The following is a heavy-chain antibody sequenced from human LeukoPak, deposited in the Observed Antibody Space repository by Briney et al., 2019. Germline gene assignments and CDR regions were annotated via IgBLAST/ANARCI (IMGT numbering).Heavy chain of an antibody. J-gene: IGHJ4*02. CDR2: MNPNSGNT. CDR1: GYTFTSYD. V-gene: IGHV1-8*03. D-gene: IGHD1-1*01. CDR3: ANLTPDSTTPTGF. Sequence: ASVKVSCKASGYTFTSYDINWVRQATGQGLEWMGWMNPNSGNTGYAQKFQGRVTITGNTSISTAYMELSSLRSEDTAVYYCANLTPDSTTPTGFWGQGTLVTVSS.